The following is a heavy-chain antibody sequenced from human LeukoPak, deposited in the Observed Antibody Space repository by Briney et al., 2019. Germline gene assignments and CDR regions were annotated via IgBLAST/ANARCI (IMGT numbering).Heavy chain of an antibody. Sequence: ASVKVSCKASGYTFTSYGISWVRQAPGQGLEWMGWISAYNGNTNYAQKLQGRVTMTTDTSTSTAYMELRSLRSDDTAVYYCASTRAGDSSGHYPVPYIWGQGTMVTVSS. CDR2: ISAYNGNT. V-gene: IGHV1-18*01. CDR3: ASTRAGDSSGHYPVPYI. D-gene: IGHD3-22*01. J-gene: IGHJ3*02. CDR1: GYTFTSYG.